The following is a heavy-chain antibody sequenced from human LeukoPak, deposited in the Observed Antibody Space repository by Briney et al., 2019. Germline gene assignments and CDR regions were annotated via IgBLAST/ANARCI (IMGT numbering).Heavy chain of an antibody. Sequence: GGSLRLSCAASGFTFSSYWMHWVRQAPGKGLVWVSRINSDGSSTSYADSVKGRFTISRDNAKNTLYLQMSSLRAEDTAVYYCARASYDYGDYGVRFYYYMDVWGKGTTVTISS. D-gene: IGHD4-17*01. J-gene: IGHJ6*03. CDR1: GFTFSSYW. CDR3: ARASYDYGDYGVRFYYYMDV. V-gene: IGHV3-74*01. CDR2: INSDGSST.